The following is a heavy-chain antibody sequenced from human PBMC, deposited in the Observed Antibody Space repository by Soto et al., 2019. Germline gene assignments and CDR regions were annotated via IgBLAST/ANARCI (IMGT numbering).Heavy chain of an antibody. D-gene: IGHD1-26*01. Sequence: QVQLVESGGGVVQPGGSLRLSCAASGFTFSSSGMHWVRQAPGKGLEWVAVISYDGSIKYYADSVRGRFTISRDNSKNTLYLQMNSLRAEDTAVFYCAKEAAAIGGIGAFDIWGQGTLVTVSS. CDR3: AKEAAAIGGIGAFDI. V-gene: IGHV3-30*18. CDR2: ISYDGSIK. J-gene: IGHJ3*02. CDR1: GFTFSSSG.